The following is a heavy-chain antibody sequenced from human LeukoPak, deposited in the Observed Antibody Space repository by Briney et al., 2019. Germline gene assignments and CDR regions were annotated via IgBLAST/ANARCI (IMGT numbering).Heavy chain of an antibody. D-gene: IGHD1-26*01. J-gene: IGHJ4*02. CDR2: ISGSGRDT. V-gene: IGHV3-23*01. CDR3: AKDQVGVHYN. Sequence: GGSLRLSCAASGFTFDDYAMHWVRQAPGKGLEWVSAISGSGRDTYYADSMKGRFTISRDNSQNTLYLQMNSPRAEDTAVYYCAKDQVGVHYNWGQGTLVTVS. CDR1: GFTFDDYA.